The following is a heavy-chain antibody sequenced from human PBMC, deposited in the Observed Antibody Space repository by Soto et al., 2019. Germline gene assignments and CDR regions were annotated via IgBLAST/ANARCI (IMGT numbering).Heavy chain of an antibody. Sequence: QVQLVQSGAEVREPGASVKVSCKASGYTFTNYGVSWVRQAPGQGLEWMGWIGGYKGNTNYAQKLQGRVTLTTDTSTSTAYMELWSLRSDDTAVYYCAPHTLDTGMPSGYWGQGTLVTVSS. CDR3: APHTLDTGMPSGY. J-gene: IGHJ4*02. CDR1: GYTFTNYG. CDR2: IGGYKGNT. V-gene: IGHV1-18*01. D-gene: IGHD5-18*01.